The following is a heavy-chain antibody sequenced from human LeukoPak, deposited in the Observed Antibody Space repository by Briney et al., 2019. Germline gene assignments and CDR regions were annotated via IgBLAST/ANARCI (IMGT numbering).Heavy chain of an antibody. CDR1: GYTFTSYA. Sequence: APVKVSCKASGYTFTSYAMNWVRQAPGQGLEWMGWINTNTGNPTYAQGFTGRFVFSLDTSVSTAYLQISSLKAEDTAVYYCASGHGKRYYDFWSGYLNWFDPWGQGTLVTVSS. V-gene: IGHV7-4-1*02. J-gene: IGHJ5*02. CDR2: INTNTGNP. CDR3: ASGHGKRYYDFWSGYLNWFDP. D-gene: IGHD3-3*01.